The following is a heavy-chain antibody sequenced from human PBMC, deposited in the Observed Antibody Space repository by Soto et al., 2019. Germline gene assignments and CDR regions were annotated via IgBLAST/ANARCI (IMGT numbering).Heavy chain of an antibody. V-gene: IGHV4-34*01. Sequence: PSETLSLTCAVYGGSFSGYYWSWIRQPPGKGLEWIGEINHSGSTNYNPSLKSRVTISVDTSKNQFSLKLSSVTAADTAVYYCARAACSTTSCYHDWGQGTTVTVSS. J-gene: IGHJ6*02. CDR2: INHSGST. CDR1: GGSFSGYY. CDR3: ARAACSTTSCYHD. D-gene: IGHD2-2*01.